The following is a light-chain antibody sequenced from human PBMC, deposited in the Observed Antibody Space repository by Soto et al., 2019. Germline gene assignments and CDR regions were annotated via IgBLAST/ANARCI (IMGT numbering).Light chain of an antibody. CDR1: QDINNR. CDR3: LQVKNFPRT. Sequence: DIQMTQAPSSVSASVGDRVTITCRASQDINNRVAWFQQRPGRAPKYLIHAASILQSGFPSRFSATGSGTDFTLTIDSLQPEDFATYYCLQVKNFPRTFGQGTKLEIK. V-gene: IGKV1-12*01. CDR2: AAS. J-gene: IGKJ1*01.